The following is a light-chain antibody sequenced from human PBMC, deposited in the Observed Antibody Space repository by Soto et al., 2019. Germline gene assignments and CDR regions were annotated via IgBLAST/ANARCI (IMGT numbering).Light chain of an antibody. V-gene: IGLV4-69*01. CDR3: QTWGTGIHVV. CDR2: FDSDGSH. J-gene: IGLJ2*01. Sequence: QPVLTQSPSASASLGASVKLTCTLSSGHIIYAIVWHQQQPEKGPRYLMKFDSDGSHTKGDAIPDRFSGSSSGAERYLTISSLQSEDEADYYCQTWGTGIHVVFGGGTKVTVL. CDR1: SGHIIYA.